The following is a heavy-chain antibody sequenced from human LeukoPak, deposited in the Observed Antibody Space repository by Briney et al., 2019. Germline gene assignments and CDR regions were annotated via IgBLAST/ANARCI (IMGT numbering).Heavy chain of an antibody. CDR1: GGSFSGYY. V-gene: IGHV4-34*01. D-gene: IGHD2-2*01. Sequence: PSETLSLTCAVYGGSFSGYYWSWIRQPPGKGLEWIGEINHSGSTNYNPSLKSRVTISVDTSKNQFSLKLSSVTAADTAVYYCARGLWYQLLSWTYRRHYFDYWGQGTLVTVSS. CDR3: ARGLWYQLLSWTYRRHYFDY. CDR2: INHSGST. J-gene: IGHJ4*02.